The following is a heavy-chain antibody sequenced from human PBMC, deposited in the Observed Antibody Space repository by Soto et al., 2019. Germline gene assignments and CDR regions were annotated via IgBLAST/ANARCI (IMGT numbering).Heavy chain of an antibody. CDR1: GYTFTSYY. D-gene: IGHD5-12*01. CDR3: GREYSGYECFDH. J-gene: IGHJ4*02. Sequence: QVQLVQSGAEVRKPGASVKVSCKASGYTFTSYYIHWVRQAPGQGLEWVGIINPSGGSTTYAQKCKGRVTMTRETATSTVYMEVSSLRSEDTAVYYCGREYSGYECFDHWGQGPLVSVSS. V-gene: IGHV1-46*03. CDR2: INPSGGST.